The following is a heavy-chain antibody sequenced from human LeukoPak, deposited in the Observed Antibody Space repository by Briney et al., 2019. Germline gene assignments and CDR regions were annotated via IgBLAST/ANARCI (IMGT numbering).Heavy chain of an antibody. J-gene: IGHJ4*02. CDR1: GGSISSSSYY. D-gene: IGHD5-18*01. V-gene: IGHV4-61*05. CDR3: ARLGPRGYLRGGYFDY. CDR2: IYYSGST. Sequence: SETLSLTCTVSGGSISSSSYYWGWIRQPPGKGLEWIGYIYYSGSTNYNPSLKSRVTISVDTSKNQFSLKLSSVTAADTAVYYCARLGPRGYLRGGYFDYWGQGTLVTVSS.